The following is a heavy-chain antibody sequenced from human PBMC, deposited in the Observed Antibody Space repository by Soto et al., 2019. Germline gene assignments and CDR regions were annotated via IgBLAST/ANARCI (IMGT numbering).Heavy chain of an antibody. J-gene: IGHJ6*03. CDR3: AGEKLLQNYYYMDV. V-gene: IGHV4-39*01. CDR1: GGSISSSSYY. Sequence: SETLSLTCTVSGGSISSSSYYWGWIRQPPGKGLEWIGSIYYSGSTYYNPSLKSRVTISVDTSKNQFSLKLSSVTAADTAVYYCAGEKLLQNYYYMDVWGKGTTVTVSS. D-gene: IGHD2-15*01. CDR2: IYYSGST.